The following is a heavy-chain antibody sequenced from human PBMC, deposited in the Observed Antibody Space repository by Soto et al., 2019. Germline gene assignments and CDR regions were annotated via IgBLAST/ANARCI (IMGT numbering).Heavy chain of an antibody. V-gene: IGHV1-18*01. CDR2: VSAYNGNT. CDR1: GYSFTTYG. J-gene: IGHJ6*02. CDR3: AIEGPAPSYCYGMDV. Sequence: QVQLVQSGGEVKKPGASVKVSCKTSGYSFTTYGISCVLPAPGQWQEWMGWVSAYNGNTNYAQKLQDRVTMTTDTSTSTAYMELRSLRSDDTAVYYGAIEGPAPSYCYGMDVWGQGSTVTVSS.